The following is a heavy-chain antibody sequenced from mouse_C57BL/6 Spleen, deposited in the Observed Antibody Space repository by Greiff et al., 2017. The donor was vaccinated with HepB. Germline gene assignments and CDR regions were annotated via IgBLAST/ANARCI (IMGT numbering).Heavy chain of an antibody. CDR2: ISSGSSTI. J-gene: IGHJ3*01. V-gene: IGHV5-17*01. CDR3: ARRYYGSIAWFAY. Sequence: EVQLVESGGGLVKPGGSLKLSCAASGFTFSDYGMHWVRQAPEKGLEWVAYISSGSSTIYYADTVKGRFTISRDNAKNTLFLQMTSLRSEDTAMYYCARRYYGSIAWFAYWGQGTLVTVSA. D-gene: IGHD1-1*01. CDR1: GFTFSDYG.